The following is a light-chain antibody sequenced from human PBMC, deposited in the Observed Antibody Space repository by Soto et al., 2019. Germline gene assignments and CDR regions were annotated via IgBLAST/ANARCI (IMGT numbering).Light chain of an antibody. V-gene: IGKV3-20*01. CDR2: DAS. CDR3: LQFGSSLYT. J-gene: IGKJ2*01. CDR1: QSVSNSY. Sequence: ETVLTQSPGTLSLSPGERATLSCRTSQSVSNSYLAWYQQKPGQAPRLLIYDASSRAPGIPDRFSGSGSGTDFTLTISRLEPEDFAVYYCLQFGSSLYTFGQGTKLEIK.